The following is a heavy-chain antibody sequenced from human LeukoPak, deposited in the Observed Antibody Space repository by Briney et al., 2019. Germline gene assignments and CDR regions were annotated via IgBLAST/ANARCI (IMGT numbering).Heavy chain of an antibody. D-gene: IGHD3-3*01. CDR2: IYTSGST. CDR1: GGSFSGYY. CDR3: ARGSLSYYDFWSGYYTPYYFDY. J-gene: IGHJ4*02. Sequence: SETLSLTCAVYGGSFSGYYWSWIRQPAGKGLEWIGRIYTSGSTNYNPSLKSRVTMSVDTSKNQFSLKLSSVTAADTAVYYCARGSLSYYDFWSGYYTPYYFDYWGQGTLVTVSS. V-gene: IGHV4-59*10.